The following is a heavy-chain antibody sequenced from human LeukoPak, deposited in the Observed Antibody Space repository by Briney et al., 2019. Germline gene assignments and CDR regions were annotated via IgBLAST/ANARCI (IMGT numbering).Heavy chain of an antibody. Sequence: ASVKVSCKASGYSFTSYYMHWVRQAPGQGLEWMGIINPSGGSTSYAQKFQGRVTMTRDTSTSTVYMELSSLRSEDTAVYYCARDLGGGSYGWGKFDLWGRGTLVAVSP. CDR3: ARDLGGGSYGWGKFDL. J-gene: IGHJ2*01. CDR1: GYSFTSYY. V-gene: IGHV1-46*01. CDR2: INPSGGST. D-gene: IGHD3-10*01.